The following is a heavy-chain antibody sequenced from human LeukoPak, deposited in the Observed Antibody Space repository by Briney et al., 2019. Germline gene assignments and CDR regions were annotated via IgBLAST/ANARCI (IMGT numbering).Heavy chain of an antibody. J-gene: IGHJ6*02. V-gene: IGHV4-59*08. CDR3: ARRRRLGYSNYYGMDV. CDR1: GGSISSYY. CDR2: IYYSGST. Sequence: SETLSLTCTVSGGSISSYYWSWIRQPPGKGLEWIGYIYYSGSTNYNPSLKSRVTISVDTSKNQFSLKLSSVTAADTAVYYCARRRRLGYSNYYGMDVWGQGTTGTVSS.